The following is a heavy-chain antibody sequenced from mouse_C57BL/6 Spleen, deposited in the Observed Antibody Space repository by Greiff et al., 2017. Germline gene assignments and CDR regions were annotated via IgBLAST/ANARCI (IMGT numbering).Heavy chain of an antibody. D-gene: IGHD1-1*01. Sequence: QVQLEESGPGLVAPSRSLSITCAVSGFSFTSYAISWVRQPPGKGLEWLGVIWNGGGKNYNSALKSRLSISKDNSKSQVILIMTSLPADDTARYYGARGGVEDWYFDVWGTGTTVTVSS. V-gene: IGHV2-9-1*01. CDR2: IWNGGGK. CDR3: ARGGVEDWYFDV. CDR1: GFSFTSYA. J-gene: IGHJ1*03.